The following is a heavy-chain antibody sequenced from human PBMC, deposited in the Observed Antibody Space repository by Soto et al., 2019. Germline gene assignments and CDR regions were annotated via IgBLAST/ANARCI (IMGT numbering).Heavy chain of an antibody. Sequence: PSETLSLTCTVSGGSISSGGYYWSWIRQHPGKGLEWIGYIYYSGSTYYNPSLKSRVTISVDTSKNQFSLKLSSVTAADTAVYYCARAIAVGGTVGRIDYWGQGTLVTVSS. V-gene: IGHV4-31*03. J-gene: IGHJ4*02. CDR2: IYYSGST. CDR3: ARAIAVGGTVGRIDY. D-gene: IGHD6-19*01. CDR1: GGSISSGGYY.